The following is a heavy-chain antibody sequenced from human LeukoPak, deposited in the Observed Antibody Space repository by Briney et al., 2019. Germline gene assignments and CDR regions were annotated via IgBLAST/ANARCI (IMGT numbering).Heavy chain of an antibody. Sequence: ASVKVSCKASGGTFSSYAISWVRQAPGQGLEWMGGIIPIFGTANYAQKFQGRVTITADESTSTAYMELSSLRSEDTAVYYCAGVVPAAIVWFDPWGQGTLVTVSS. D-gene: IGHD2-2*01. CDR1: GGTFSSYA. CDR3: AGVVPAAIVWFDP. V-gene: IGHV1-69*13. J-gene: IGHJ5*02. CDR2: IIPIFGTA.